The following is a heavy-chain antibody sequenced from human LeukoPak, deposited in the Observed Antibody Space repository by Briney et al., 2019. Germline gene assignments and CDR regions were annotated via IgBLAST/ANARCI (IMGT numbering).Heavy chain of an antibody. J-gene: IGHJ6*02. CDR1: GYTFRSYY. CDR3: ARGEGHYYYAMDV. CDR2: INPSGGST. V-gene: IGHV1-46*01. Sequence: ASVKVSCKASGYTFRSYYVYWVRQAPGQGLEWMGIINPSGGSTTYAQQFQGRVTMTSDTSTTTIYMELSSVRSEDTAVYYCARGEGHYYYAMDVWGQGTTVTVSS. D-gene: IGHD1-26*01.